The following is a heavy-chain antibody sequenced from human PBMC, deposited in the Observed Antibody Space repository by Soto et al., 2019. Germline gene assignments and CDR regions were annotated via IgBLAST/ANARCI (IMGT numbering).Heavy chain of an antibody. V-gene: IGHV1-18*01. CDR2: ISAYNGNT. Sequence: QVQLVQSGAEVKKPGASVKVSCKASGYTFTSYGISWVRQAPGQGLEWMGWISAYNGNTNYAQKLQGRVTMTTDTSTRTAYMELRSLRSADTAVYYCARDPPYSSGWYAGFDPWGQGTLVTVSS. J-gene: IGHJ5*02. D-gene: IGHD6-19*01. CDR3: ARDPPYSSGWYAGFDP. CDR1: GYTFTSYG.